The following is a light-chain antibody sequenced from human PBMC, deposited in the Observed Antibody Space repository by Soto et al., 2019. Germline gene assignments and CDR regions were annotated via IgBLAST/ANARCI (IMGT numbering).Light chain of an antibody. J-gene: IGLJ1*01. CDR3: SSYTSSSTLRV. CDR1: SSDVGGYNY. V-gene: IGLV2-14*01. CDR2: EVS. Sequence: QSVLTQPASVSGSPGQSITISCTGTSSDVGGYNYVSWYQQHPGKAPKLMIYEVSNRPSGVSNRFSGSKSGNTASLTISGLQAEHEADYYCSSYTSSSTLRVFGTGTKLTVL.